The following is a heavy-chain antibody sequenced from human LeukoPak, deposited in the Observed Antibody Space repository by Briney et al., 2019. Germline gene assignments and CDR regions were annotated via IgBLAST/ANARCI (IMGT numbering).Heavy chain of an antibody. D-gene: IGHD3-3*01. V-gene: IGHV1-46*01. J-gene: IGHJ6*03. CDR2: INPSGGST. CDR1: GYTFTSYY. CDR3: ARGPGVPARYYYYMDV. Sequence: GASVTVSFTASGYTFTSYYMHWVRQAPGQGLEWMGIINPSGGSTSYAQKFQGRVTMTRDMSTSTVYMELSSLRSEDTAVYYCARGPGVPARYYYYMDVWGKGTTVTVSS.